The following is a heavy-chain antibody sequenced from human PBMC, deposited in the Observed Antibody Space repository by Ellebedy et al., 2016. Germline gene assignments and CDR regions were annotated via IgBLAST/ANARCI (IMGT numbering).Heavy chain of an antibody. CDR3: ARVVSYCGGDCYFGWFDY. J-gene: IGHJ4*02. Sequence: ASVKVSCXASGYTFTSYGISWVRQAPGQGLEWMGWISAYNGNTNYAQKLQGRVTMTTDTSTSTAYMELRSLRSDDTAVYYCARVVSYCGGDCYFGWFDYWGQGTLVTVSS. V-gene: IGHV1-18*01. D-gene: IGHD2-21*01. CDR2: ISAYNGNT. CDR1: GYTFTSYG.